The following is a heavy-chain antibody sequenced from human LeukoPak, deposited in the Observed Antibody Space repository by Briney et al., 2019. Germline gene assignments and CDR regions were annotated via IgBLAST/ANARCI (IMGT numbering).Heavy chain of an antibody. CDR2: ISTSGSYI. J-gene: IGHJ4*02. CDR3: ARARVATNDY. CDR1: GFTFSSYS. V-gene: IGHV3-21*01. Sequence: PGGSLRLSCAASGFTFSSYSMNWVRQAPGKGLEWVSSISTSGSYIYYADSVKGRFTVSRDNAKSSLYLQMNSLRAEDTAVYYCARARVATNDYWGQGALVTVSS. D-gene: IGHD5-12*01.